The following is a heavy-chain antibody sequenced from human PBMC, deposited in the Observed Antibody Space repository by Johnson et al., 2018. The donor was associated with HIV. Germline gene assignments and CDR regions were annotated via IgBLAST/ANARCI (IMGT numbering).Heavy chain of an antibody. CDR3: AKSPAKDHGGNSGAFDI. CDR2: VNPNGGNT. Sequence: EVQLVESGGGLAQPAWSPRLSCAASQFTFSSYYMNCVRQAPGNGLELVGQVNPNGGNTYLIDSGKDRFNTSRDNAKNTLHLQMNSLRAEDTAVYYCAKSPAKDHGGNSGAFDIWGQGTLVTVSS. V-gene: IGHV3-25*03. J-gene: IGHJ3*02. CDR1: QFTFSSYY. D-gene: IGHD4-23*01.